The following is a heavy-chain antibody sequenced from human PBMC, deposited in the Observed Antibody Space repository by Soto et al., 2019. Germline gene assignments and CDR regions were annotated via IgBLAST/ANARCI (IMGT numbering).Heavy chain of an antibody. Sequence: QVQLQESGPGLVKPSETLSLTCAVSGDSISGYYWSWIRQPPGKGLEWIGYIYYSGSTNYYNPSLNGRATISVDASKNQFSLKLSSVTAADTAVYYCARRKEMSTVAKIFDYWGQGALVTVSS. CDR3: ARRKEMSTVAKIFDY. CDR2: IYYSGST. V-gene: IGHV4-59*08. D-gene: IGHD4-4*01. J-gene: IGHJ4*02. CDR1: GDSISGYY.